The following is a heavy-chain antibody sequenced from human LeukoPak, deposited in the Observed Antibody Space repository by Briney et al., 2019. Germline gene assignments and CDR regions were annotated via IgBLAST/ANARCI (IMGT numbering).Heavy chain of an antibody. CDR1: GFTFSSYA. J-gene: IGHJ6*02. CDR2: ISYDGSNE. V-gene: IGHV3-30*04. Sequence: GSLLLSCAASGFTFSSYAMHWVRRAPGQGVEGVAVISYDGSNEYYADSVKGRFTISRDNSKNTLYLQMNSLRAEDTAVYYCARDRGSYYYYYGMDVWGQGTTVTVSS. D-gene: IGHD3-10*01. CDR3: ARDRGSYYYYYGMDV.